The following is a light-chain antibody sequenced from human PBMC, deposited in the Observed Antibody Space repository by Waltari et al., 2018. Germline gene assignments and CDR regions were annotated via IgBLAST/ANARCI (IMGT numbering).Light chain of an antibody. CDR3: QQFDTYPLA. Sequence: DIQLTQSPSFLSASVGDRVTITCRASQGVSTYFAWYQQKPGKAPKLLIYAASTLQEGVPSRFTGSGSGTEFTLTIISLQPEDFATYYCQQFDTYPLAFGGGTKVEIK. J-gene: IGKJ4*01. CDR2: AAS. CDR1: QGVSTY. V-gene: IGKV1-9*01.